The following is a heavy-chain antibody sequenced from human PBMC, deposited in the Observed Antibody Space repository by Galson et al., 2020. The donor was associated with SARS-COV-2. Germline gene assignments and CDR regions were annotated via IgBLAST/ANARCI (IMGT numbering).Heavy chain of an antibody. CDR3: ASLGVWGSYRNTTYYFDY. CDR2: INPNSGGT. Sequence: ASVKVSCKASGYTFTGYYMHWVRQAPGQGLEWMGWINPNSGGTNYAQKFQGRVTMTRDTSISTAYMELSRLRSDDTAVYYCASLGVWGSYRNTTYYFDYWGQGTLVTVSS. V-gene: IGHV1-2*02. CDR1: GYTFTGYY. J-gene: IGHJ4*02. D-gene: IGHD3-16*02.